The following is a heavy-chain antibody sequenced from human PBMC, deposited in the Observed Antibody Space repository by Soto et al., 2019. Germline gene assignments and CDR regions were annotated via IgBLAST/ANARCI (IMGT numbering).Heavy chain of an antibody. J-gene: IGHJ4*02. CDR3: ARHAQRGYSGYDNQSDY. D-gene: IGHD5-12*01. CDR2: IDPSDSYT. CDR1: GYSFTSYW. V-gene: IGHV5-10-1*01. Sequence: PGESLKISCKGSGYSFTSYWISWVRQMPGKGLEWMGRIDPSDSYTNYSPSFQGHVTISADKSISTAYLQWSSLKASDTAMYYCARHAQRGYSGYDNQSDYWGQGTLVTVSS.